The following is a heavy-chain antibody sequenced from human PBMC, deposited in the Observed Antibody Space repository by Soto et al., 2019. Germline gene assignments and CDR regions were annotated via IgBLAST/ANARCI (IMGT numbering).Heavy chain of an antibody. CDR1: GYSFTSYW. CDR3: ARLNMVRGVITPIDY. V-gene: IGHV5-51*01. J-gene: IGHJ4*02. D-gene: IGHD3-10*01. Sequence: GESLKISCKGSGYSFTSYWIGWVRQMPGKGLEWMGIIYPGDSDTRYSPSFQGQVTISADKSISTAYLQRSSLKASDTAMYYCARLNMVRGVITPIDYWGQGTLVTVSS. CDR2: IYPGDSDT.